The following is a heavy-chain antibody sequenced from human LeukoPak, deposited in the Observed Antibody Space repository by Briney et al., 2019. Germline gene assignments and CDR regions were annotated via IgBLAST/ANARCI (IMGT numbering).Heavy chain of an antibody. CDR1: GYSISSGYY. CDR3: ARARRWNAAVEGWWFDP. Sequence: SETLSLTCTVFGYSISSGYYWGWIRQPPGKGLEWIGSIDHSGSTYYNPSLKSRVSMSVDTSKSQFSLKLSSVTAADTAVYYCARARRWNAAVEGWWFDPWGQGTLVTVSS. V-gene: IGHV4-38-2*02. D-gene: IGHD1-1*01. J-gene: IGHJ5*02. CDR2: IDHSGST.